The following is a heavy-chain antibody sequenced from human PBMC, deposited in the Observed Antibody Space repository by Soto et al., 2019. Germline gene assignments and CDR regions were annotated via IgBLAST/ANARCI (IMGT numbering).Heavy chain of an antibody. V-gene: IGHV4-59*01. CDR3: ARYVNPYDTAVWFDP. CDR1: GGSTRNYF. Sequence: QVQLQESGPGLVKPSETLSLTCTVSGGSTRNYFWSWIRQPPGKGLEWIGCIYYSGTTNYNSSLKSPVTISLDTSKNQFSLRLRSVTAADTAVYYCARYVNPYDTAVWFDPWGQGTLVTVSS. CDR2: IYYSGTT. J-gene: IGHJ5*02. D-gene: IGHD3-9*01.